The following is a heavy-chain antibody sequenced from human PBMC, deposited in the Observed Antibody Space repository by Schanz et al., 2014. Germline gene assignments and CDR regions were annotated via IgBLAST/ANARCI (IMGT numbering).Heavy chain of an antibody. CDR3: AKDVDFWSGYYLDY. CDR2: ISDDGSNH. Sequence: VQLLESGGALEQPGGSLRLSCAASGFNFSSYGMHWVRQAPGKGLEWVAVISDDGSNHYYPDSVKGRFTISRDNSKNTLYLQMNSLRSEDTAVYYCAKDVDFWSGYYLDYWGQGTLVTVSS. CDR1: GFNFSSYG. J-gene: IGHJ4*02. D-gene: IGHD3-3*01. V-gene: IGHV3-30*18.